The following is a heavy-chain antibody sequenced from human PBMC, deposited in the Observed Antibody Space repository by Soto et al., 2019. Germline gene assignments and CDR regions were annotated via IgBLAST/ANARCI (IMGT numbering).Heavy chain of an antibody. CDR1: GGSFTSNNW. V-gene: IGHV4-4*02. D-gene: IGHD1-7*01. Sequence: TLSLTCAVSGGSFTSNNWWTWVRQPPGQGLEWIGEIYRTGSTNYNPSLKSRVTISLDKSENQFSLKATSLTAADTAVYYCASRDPGTSVDYWGQGTLVTVSS. J-gene: IGHJ4*02. CDR2: IYRTGST. CDR3: ASRDPGTSVDY.